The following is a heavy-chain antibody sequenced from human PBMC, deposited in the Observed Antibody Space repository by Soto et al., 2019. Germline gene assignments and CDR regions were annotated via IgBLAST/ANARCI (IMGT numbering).Heavy chain of an antibody. CDR3: ARGITMVRLWWFDP. CDR1: GGTFSSYA. D-gene: IGHD3-10*01. CDR2: IIPIFGTA. Sequence: SVKVSCKASGGTFSSYAISWVRQAPGQGLEWMGGIIPIFGTANYAQKIQGRVTITADESTSTAYMELSSLRSEDTAVYYCARGITMVRLWWFDPWGQGTLVTVSS. V-gene: IGHV1-69*13. J-gene: IGHJ5*02.